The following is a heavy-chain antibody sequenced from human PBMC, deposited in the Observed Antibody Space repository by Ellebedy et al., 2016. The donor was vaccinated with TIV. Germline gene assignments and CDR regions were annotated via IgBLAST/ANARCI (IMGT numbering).Heavy chain of an antibody. CDR3: ARVGSGSFPHDFDY. D-gene: IGHD3-10*01. J-gene: IGHJ4*02. CDR2: SRNKAKSYTT. Sequence: GGSLRLSCAASGFTFSDHYIDWVRQAPGKGLEWVGRSRNKAKSYTTAYAASVEGRYTISRDDSQHSVYLQMNVLKTEDSAVYYCARVGSGSFPHDFDYWGQGSLVTVSS. CDR1: GFTFSDHY. V-gene: IGHV3-72*01.